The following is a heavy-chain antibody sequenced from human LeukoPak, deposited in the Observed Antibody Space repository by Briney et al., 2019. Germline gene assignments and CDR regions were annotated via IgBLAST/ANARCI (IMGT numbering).Heavy chain of an antibody. CDR2: ISAYNGNT. CDR3: AYSGSYHQYYFDY. CDR1: GYTFTSYG. V-gene: IGHV1-18*01. D-gene: IGHD3-10*01. J-gene: IGHJ4*02. Sequence: ASVKVSCKASGYTFTSYGISWVRQAPGQGLESMGWISAYNGNTNYAQKLQGRVTMTTDTSTSTAYMELSRLRSDDTAVYYCAYSGSYHQYYFDYWGQGTQVTVSS.